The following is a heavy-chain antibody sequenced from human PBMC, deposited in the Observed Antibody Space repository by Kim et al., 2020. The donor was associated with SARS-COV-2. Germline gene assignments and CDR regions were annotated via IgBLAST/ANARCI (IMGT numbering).Heavy chain of an antibody. D-gene: IGHD3-10*01. V-gene: IGHV1-18*01. CDR1: GYTFTSYG. CDR3: ARVAPSFARSGSYSRWFDP. J-gene: IGHJ5*02. Sequence: ASVKVSCKASGYTFTSYGISWVRQAPGQGLEWMGWISAYNGNTNYAQKLQGRVTMTTDTSTSTAYMELRSLRSDDTAVYYCARVAPSFARSGSYSRWFDPWGQGTLVTVSS. CDR2: ISAYNGNT.